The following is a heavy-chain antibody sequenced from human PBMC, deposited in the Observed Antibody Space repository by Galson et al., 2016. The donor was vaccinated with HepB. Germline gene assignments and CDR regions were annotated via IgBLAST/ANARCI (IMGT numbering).Heavy chain of an antibody. Sequence: SLRLSCAASGFTFSDNYMSWIRQAPGKGLEWLSYINSSGTTIYYADSVKGRFTISRDNAKNSLYLQMNSLRPEDTALYYCAKDGGEDWTTAKPDYWGQGTLVTVSS. V-gene: IGHV3-11*01. CDR1: GFTFSDNY. CDR3: AKDGGEDWTTAKPDY. D-gene: IGHD3-16*01. CDR2: INSSGTTI. J-gene: IGHJ4*02.